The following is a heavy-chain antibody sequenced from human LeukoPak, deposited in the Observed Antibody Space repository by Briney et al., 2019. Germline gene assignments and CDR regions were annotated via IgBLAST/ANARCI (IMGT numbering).Heavy chain of an antibody. Sequence: ASVKVSCKASGYTFTSYDINWVRQATGQGLEWMGWMNPNSGNTGYAQKFQGRVTMTRNTPISTAYMELSSLRSEDTAVYYCARSYYYDSGFDYWGQGTLVTVSS. D-gene: IGHD3-22*01. CDR2: MNPNSGNT. V-gene: IGHV1-8*01. CDR1: GYTFTSYD. CDR3: ARSYYYDSGFDY. J-gene: IGHJ4*02.